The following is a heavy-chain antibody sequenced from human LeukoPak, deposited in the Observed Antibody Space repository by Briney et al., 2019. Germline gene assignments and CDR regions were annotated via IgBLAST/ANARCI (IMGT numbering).Heavy chain of an antibody. D-gene: IGHD2-2*01. CDR2: INPDSGGT. CDR3: ARDRGGYCSSTSCLSDFDY. J-gene: IGHJ4*02. CDR1: GYTFTGYY. Sequence: ASMKVSCKASGYTFTGYYMHWVRRAPGQGLEWMGWINPDSGGTNYAQNFQGRVTLTRDTSISTAYMELSRLRSDDTAVYYCARDRGGYCSSTSCLSDFDYWGQGTLVTVSS. V-gene: IGHV1-2*02.